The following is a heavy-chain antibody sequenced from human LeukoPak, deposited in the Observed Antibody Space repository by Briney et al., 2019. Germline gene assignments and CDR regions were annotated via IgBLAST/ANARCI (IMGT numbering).Heavy chain of an antibody. D-gene: IGHD6-19*01. CDR3: AKVGIDTAIAVAGTFFDY. Sequence: GGSLRLSCAASGFTFSSYAMSWVRQAPGKGLEWVSAISDSGGRTHYADSVRGRFTISRDNSKNTLYLQMNSLRAEDTAVYYCAKVGIDTAIAVAGTFFDYWGQGTLVTVSS. J-gene: IGHJ4*02. CDR1: GFTFSSYA. V-gene: IGHV3-23*01. CDR2: ISDSGGRT.